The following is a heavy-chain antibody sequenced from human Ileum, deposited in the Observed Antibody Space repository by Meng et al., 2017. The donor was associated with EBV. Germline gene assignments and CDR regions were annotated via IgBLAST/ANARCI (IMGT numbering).Heavy chain of an antibody. D-gene: IGHD6-19*01. J-gene: IGHJ4*02. CDR3: ARVGQWLPIDY. V-gene: IGHV4-4*02. Sequence: QVQLQESGPGLGKPSVTPSLTCAVSGGSISSSNWWSRGRQPPGKGLEWIWEIYHSGSTNYNPSLKSRVTISVDKSKNQFSLNLSSVTAADTAVYYCARVGQWLPIDYWGQGTLVTVSS. CDR1: GGSISSSNW. CDR2: IYHSGST.